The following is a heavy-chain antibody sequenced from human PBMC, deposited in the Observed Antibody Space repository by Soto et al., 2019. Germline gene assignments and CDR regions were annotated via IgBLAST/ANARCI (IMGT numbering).Heavy chain of an antibody. J-gene: IGHJ4*02. D-gene: IGHD1-26*01. CDR1: GFTFRDYG. Sequence: QVQLVESGGGVVRPGRSLRLSCVASGFTFRDYGMHWVRQAPGKGLEWVAGISHHGLKEHYADSVKGRFTISRDNSKKTGYLQLTSLRGDETAGYSWAKDWVGGSNKYYFESWGQGTLVTVSS. CDR3: AKDWVGGSNKYYFES. V-gene: IGHV3-30*18. CDR2: ISHHGLKE.